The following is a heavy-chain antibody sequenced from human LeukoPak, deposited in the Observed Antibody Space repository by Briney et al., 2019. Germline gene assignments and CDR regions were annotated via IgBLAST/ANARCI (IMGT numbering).Heavy chain of an antibody. CDR1: GFSLSAYG. V-gene: IGHV3-33*01. CDR2: IWYDGTSK. D-gene: IGHD6-13*01. CDR3: ARSQSSSLIDY. Sequence: GGSLRLSCAASGFSLSAYGVHWVRQAPGKGLEWVAVIWYDGTSKGYADSVKGRFTFSRDNSKNTLYLQMNSLTVEDTAVYYCARSQSSSLIDYWGQGTLVTVSS. J-gene: IGHJ4*02.